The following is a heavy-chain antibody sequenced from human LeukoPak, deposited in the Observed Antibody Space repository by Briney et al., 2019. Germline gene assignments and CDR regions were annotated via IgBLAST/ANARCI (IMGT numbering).Heavy chain of an antibody. J-gene: IGHJ5*02. Sequence: GASVKVSCKASGGTFSSYAISWVRQAPGQGLEWMGGIIPIFGTANYAQKFQGRVTITADESTSTAYMELRSLRSDDTAVYYCARDCSGGSCYGGFSWFDPWGQGTLVTVSS. CDR3: ARDCSGGSCYGGFSWFDP. CDR1: GGTFSSYA. D-gene: IGHD2-15*01. CDR2: IIPIFGTA. V-gene: IGHV1-69*13.